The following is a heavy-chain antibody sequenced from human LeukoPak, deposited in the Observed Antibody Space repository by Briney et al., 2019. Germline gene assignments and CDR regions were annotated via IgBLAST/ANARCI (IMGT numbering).Heavy chain of an antibody. CDR1: GGAISSYY. CDR2: IYYSGST. V-gene: IGHV4-59*08. J-gene: IGHJ4*02. D-gene: IGHD4-17*01. CDR3: ARYTTVTTRFDY. Sequence: SETLSLTCTVSGGAISSYYWSWIRQPPGKGLEWIGYIYYSGSTNYNPSLKSRVTISVDTSKNQFSLKLSSVTAADTAVYYCARYTTVTTRFDYWGQGTLVTVSS.